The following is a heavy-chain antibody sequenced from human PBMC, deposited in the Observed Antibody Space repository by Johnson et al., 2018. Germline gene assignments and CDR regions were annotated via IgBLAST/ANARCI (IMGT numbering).Heavy chain of an antibody. Sequence: VQLVEPGGGVVQPGRSLRLSCAASRISFNRYAMHWVRQAPGKGLEWVTAISYYGNNRYYADHVKGRFTISRDNSKNTLYWQMNSLGSEDTAVYFCTRDREMGVGGCFDIWGQGTMVTVAS. D-gene: IGHD5-24*01. CDR1: RISFNRYA. CDR2: ISYYGNNR. CDR3: TRDREMGVGGCFDI. J-gene: IGHJ3*02. V-gene: IGHV3-30*03.